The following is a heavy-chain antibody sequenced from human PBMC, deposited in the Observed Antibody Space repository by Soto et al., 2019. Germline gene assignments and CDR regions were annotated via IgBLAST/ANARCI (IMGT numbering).Heavy chain of an antibody. CDR1: GYTFTSYG. D-gene: IGHD6-19*01. CDR3: ARGGYSSGWYSGNDYFDY. CDR2: ISAYNGNT. J-gene: IGHJ4*02. V-gene: IGHV1-18*01. Sequence: ASVKVSCKASGYTFTSYGISWVRQAPGQGLEWMGWISAYNGNTNYAQKLQGRVTMTTDTSTSTAYMELRSLRSDDTAVYYCARGGYSSGWYSGNDYFDYWGQGTLVTVSS.